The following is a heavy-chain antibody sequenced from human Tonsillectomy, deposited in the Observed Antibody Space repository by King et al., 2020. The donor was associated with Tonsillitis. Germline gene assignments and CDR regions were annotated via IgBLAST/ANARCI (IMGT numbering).Heavy chain of an antibody. V-gene: IGHV5-51*01. D-gene: IGHD1-26*01. J-gene: IGHJ4*02. Sequence: GQLVQSGAEVQKPGESLIISCKASGYSFTNYWIGWVRQLPGRGLEWMGIIWPDDSDTRDSPSFQGQVTISVDKSIRTAYLQWSSLKTSDTAMYYCVRLRVGTTAVGSYFDSWGQGTQVTVSS. CDR2: IWPDDSDT. CDR3: VRLRVGTTAVGSYFDS. CDR1: GYSFTNYW.